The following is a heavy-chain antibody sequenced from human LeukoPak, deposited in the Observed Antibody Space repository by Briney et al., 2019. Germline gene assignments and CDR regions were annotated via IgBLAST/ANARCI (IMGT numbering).Heavy chain of an antibody. CDR2: IYHSGST. Sequence: SQTLSLTCAASGGSISSGGYSWSWIRQPPGKGLEWIGYIYHSGSTYYNPSLKSRVTISVDRSKNQFSLKLSSVTAADTAVYYCAGDNCSGGSCYSWNQYNWFDPWGQGTLVTVSS. D-gene: IGHD2-15*01. CDR3: AGDNCSGGSCYSWNQYNWFDP. V-gene: IGHV4-30-2*01. CDR1: GGSISSGGYS. J-gene: IGHJ5*02.